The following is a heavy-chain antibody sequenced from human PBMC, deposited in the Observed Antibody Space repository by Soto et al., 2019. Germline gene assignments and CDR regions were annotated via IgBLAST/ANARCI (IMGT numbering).Heavy chain of an antibody. D-gene: IGHD2-21*01. CDR2: ISGSSSTM. J-gene: IGHJ4*02. CDR1: GFTFSTYS. CDR3: ARIPPGG. V-gene: IGHV3-48*02. Sequence: EVQLVESGGGLVQPGGSLRLSCAGSGFTFSTYSMNWVRQAPGKGLEWDSYISGSSSTMYYADSVKGRFTISRDNVKNALYLQINRLRDEDTAVYYCARIPPGGWGQGTLVSVSS.